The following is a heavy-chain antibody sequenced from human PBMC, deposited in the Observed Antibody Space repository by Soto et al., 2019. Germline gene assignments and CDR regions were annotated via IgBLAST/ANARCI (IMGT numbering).Heavy chain of an antibody. CDR3: AGPAGYYFDY. CDR1: GGTFSSYA. Sequence: ASVKVSCKASGGTFSSYAISWARQAPGQGLEWMGGIIPIFGTANYAQKFQGRVTITADESTSTAYMELSSLGSEDTAVYYCAGPAGYYFDYWGQGTLVTVSS. J-gene: IGHJ4*02. V-gene: IGHV1-69*13. CDR2: IIPIFGTA.